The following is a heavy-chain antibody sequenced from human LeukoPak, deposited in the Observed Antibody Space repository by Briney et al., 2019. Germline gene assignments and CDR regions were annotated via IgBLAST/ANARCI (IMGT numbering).Heavy chain of an antibody. D-gene: IGHD6-19*01. J-gene: IGHJ4*02. Sequence: PGGSLRLSCAASGFTFSSYAMHWVRQAPGKGLEWVAVISYDGSNKYYADSVKGRFTISRDNSKNTLYLQMNSLRAEDTAVYYCVNGYSSGWSPLPGYWGQGTLVTVSS. CDR1: GFTFSSYA. V-gene: IGHV3-30-3*01. CDR2: ISYDGSNK. CDR3: VNGYSSGWSPLPGY.